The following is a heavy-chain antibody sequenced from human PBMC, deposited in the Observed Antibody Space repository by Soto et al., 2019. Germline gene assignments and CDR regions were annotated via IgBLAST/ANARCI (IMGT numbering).Heavy chain of an antibody. CDR2: IIPTFGTA. J-gene: IGHJ6*02. V-gene: IGHV1-69*13. CDR1: GGTFSSYA. Sequence: SVKVSCKASGGTFSSYAISWVRQAPGQGLEWMGGIIPTFGTANYAQKFQGRVTITADESTSTAYMELSSLRSEDTAVYYCARDSAHKTYGMDVWGQGTTVTVSS. CDR3: ARDSAHKTYGMDV.